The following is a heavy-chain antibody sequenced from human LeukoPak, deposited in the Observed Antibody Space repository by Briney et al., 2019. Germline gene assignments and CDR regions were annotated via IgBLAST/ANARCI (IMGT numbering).Heavy chain of an antibody. CDR2: ISTDGSTT. CDR3: ARGFYDSSGYQQGHRY. V-gene: IGHV3-74*01. D-gene: IGHD3-22*01. Sequence: GGSLRLSCAASGFTFSSYWMHWVRRAPGKGLVWVSHISTDGSTTRYADSVKGRFSISRDNAKNTLYLQMNSLRAEDTTVYYCARGFYDSSGYQQGHRYWGQGTLVTVSS. J-gene: IGHJ4*02. CDR1: GFTFSSYW.